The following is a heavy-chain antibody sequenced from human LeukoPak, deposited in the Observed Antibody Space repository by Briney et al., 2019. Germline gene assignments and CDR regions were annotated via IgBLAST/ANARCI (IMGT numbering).Heavy chain of an antibody. CDR1: GFTFSSYA. Sequence: TGGSLRLSCAAPGFTFSSYAMSWVRQAPGKGLEWVSGISGSGGSTDYADSVKGRFTISRDNSKNTLYLQMNSLRAEDTAVYYCARHKAARYFDYWGQGTLVTVSS. V-gene: IGHV3-23*01. CDR2: ISGSGGST. J-gene: IGHJ4*02. D-gene: IGHD6-6*01. CDR3: ARHKAARYFDY.